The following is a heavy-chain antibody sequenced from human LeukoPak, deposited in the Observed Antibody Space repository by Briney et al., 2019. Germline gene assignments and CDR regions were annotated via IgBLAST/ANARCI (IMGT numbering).Heavy chain of an antibody. CDR2: IYDSEST. Sequence: SETLSLTCTVSGGSIRGSYWSWIRQPPGKGLEWIGYIYDSESTNYNPSLKSRVTISVDTSKNQFSLKLSSVTAADTAVYYCARGRQLPFYYYYYMDVWGKGTTVTVSS. V-gene: IGHV4-59*12. J-gene: IGHJ6*03. CDR3: ARGRQLPFYYYYYMDV. CDR1: GGSIRGSY. D-gene: IGHD2-2*01.